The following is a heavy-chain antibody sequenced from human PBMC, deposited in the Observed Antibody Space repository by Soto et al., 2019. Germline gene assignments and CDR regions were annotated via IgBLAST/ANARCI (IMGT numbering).Heavy chain of an antibody. J-gene: IGHJ4*02. D-gene: IGHD4-4*01. CDR1: GFSLSTSGMR. CDR3: ARIGNDHSDSFDS. CDR2: IDWDDDK. Sequence: SGPTLVNPTQTLTLTCTFSGFSLSTSGMRVSWIRQPPGKALEWLARIDWDDDKFYSASLNARLTISKDTSKNQVVLTMTNMDPVDTATYYCARIGNDHSDSFDSWGQGTLVTVSS. V-gene: IGHV2-70*04.